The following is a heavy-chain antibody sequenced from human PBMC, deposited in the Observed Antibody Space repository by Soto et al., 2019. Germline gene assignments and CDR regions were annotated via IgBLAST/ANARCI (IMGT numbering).Heavy chain of an antibody. CDR2: ISYDGNYI. D-gene: IGHD3-16*01. CDR1: GFAFSSYA. Sequence: GSLRLSCEASGFAFSSYAMHWVRQAPGKGLEWVGVISYDGNYIYYADSVKGRFTISRDNSKNTLYVQVNSLRPEDTAVYYCAKGILSATIGPYAMDVWGQGTTVTVSS. J-gene: IGHJ6*02. CDR3: AKGILSATIGPYAMDV. V-gene: IGHV3-30*18.